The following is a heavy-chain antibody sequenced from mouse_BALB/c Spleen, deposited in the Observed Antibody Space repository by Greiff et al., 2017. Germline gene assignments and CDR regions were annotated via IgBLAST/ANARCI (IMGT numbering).Heavy chain of an antibody. Sequence: EVQLMESGAELVKPGASVKLSCTASGFNIKATYMNWVKQRPEQGLEWIGRIDPANGDTKYNPKFQDKATITADTSSNTAYLQHSSLTSVDTAVYYCARYYSDRAWFAYWGQGTLVTVSA. CDR1: GFNIKATY. J-gene: IGHJ3*01. D-gene: IGHD1-1*02. V-gene: IGHV14-3*02. CDR3: ARYYSDRAWFAY. CDR2: IDPANGDT.